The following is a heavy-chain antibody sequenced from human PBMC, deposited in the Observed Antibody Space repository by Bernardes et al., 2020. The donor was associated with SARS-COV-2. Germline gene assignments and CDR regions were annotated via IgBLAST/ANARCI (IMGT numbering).Heavy chain of an antibody. Sequence: ASVKVSCKASGYIFTSYAMHWVRQAPGQRLEWMGWINAGNGNTKYSQKFQGRVTITRDTSASTAYMELSSLRSEDTAVYYCARSHSVSSSWYLTGYYFDYWGQGTLVTVSS. CDR2: INAGNGNT. CDR3: ARSHSVSSSWYLTGYYFDY. CDR1: GYIFTSYA. D-gene: IGHD6-13*01. J-gene: IGHJ4*02. V-gene: IGHV1-3*01.